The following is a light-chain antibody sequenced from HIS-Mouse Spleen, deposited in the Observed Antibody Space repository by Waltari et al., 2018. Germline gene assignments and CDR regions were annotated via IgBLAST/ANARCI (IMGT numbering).Light chain of an antibody. CDR3: QVWDSSCDHVV. CDR1: NIGSKS. V-gene: IGLV3-21*03. Sequence: SYVLTQPPSVSVAPGKTARITCGGNNIGSKSVHWYQQKPGQAPVLVVYDDGDRPSGIPERFSGSNSGNTATLTISRVEAGDEADYYCQVWDSSCDHVVFGGGTKLTVL. CDR2: DDG. J-gene: IGLJ2*01.